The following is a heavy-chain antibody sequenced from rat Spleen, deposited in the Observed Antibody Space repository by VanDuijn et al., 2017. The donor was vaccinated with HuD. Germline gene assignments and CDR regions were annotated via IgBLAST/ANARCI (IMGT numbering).Heavy chain of an antibody. Sequence: QVQLKESGPGLVQPSQTLSLTCTVSGFSLPSYHVHWVRQPPGKGLEWLGRRQNGGSTDYNSALKSRLSISRDTSKSQVFLKMNSLQTEDTAMYFCARSGYYGYTGDYWGQGVMVTVSS. CDR1: GFSLPSYH. CDR3: ARSGYYGYTGDY. J-gene: IGHJ2*01. V-gene: IGHV2-27*01. D-gene: IGHD1-9*01. CDR2: RQNGGST.